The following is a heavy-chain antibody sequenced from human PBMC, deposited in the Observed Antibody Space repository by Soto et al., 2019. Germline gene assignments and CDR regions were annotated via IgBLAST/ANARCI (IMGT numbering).Heavy chain of an antibody. CDR1: GFSLSSFL. CDR3: ARGGRAAFDI. CDR2: ITTDGSGS. J-gene: IGHJ3*02. V-gene: IGHV3-7*05. Sequence: GGSLRLSCAASGFSLSSFLMRWVRQAPGKGLEWVATITTDGSGSYYVGSVEGRFTVSRDNAKNSLYLQMNSLRAEDSAVYYCARGGRAAFDIWGHGTMVTVS. D-gene: IGHD3-10*01.